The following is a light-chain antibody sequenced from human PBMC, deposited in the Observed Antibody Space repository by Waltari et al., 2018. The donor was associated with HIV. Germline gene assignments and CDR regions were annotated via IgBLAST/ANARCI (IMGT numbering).Light chain of an antibody. CDR2: DDS. CDR3: QVWDSSSDHWV. CDR1: NLEIKS. Sequence: SYVLTQPPSVSVAPGKTAKIACEGDNLEIKSVHWYQQRPGQAPIQVIEDDSDRPSGSPERFSGSKSGNTATLSITRVEVGDEADYYCQVWDSSSDHWVFGGGTKLTVL. V-gene: IGLV3-21*04. J-gene: IGLJ3*02.